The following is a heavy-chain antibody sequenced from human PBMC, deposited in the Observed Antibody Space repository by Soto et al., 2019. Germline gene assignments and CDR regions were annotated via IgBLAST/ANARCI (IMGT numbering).Heavy chain of an antibody. Sequence: EVQLVESGGGLVKPGGSLRLSCAASGFTFSSYSMNWVRQAPGRGLEWVSFISSGSTYVYYADSLKGRFTISRDNAKNSLYLQINSRRAEDTAVYYCAREGGSSSWNNWFDPWGQGTLVTVSS. CDR2: ISSGSTYV. V-gene: IGHV3-21*01. D-gene: IGHD6-13*01. CDR1: GFTFSSYS. J-gene: IGHJ5*02. CDR3: AREGGSSSWNNWFDP.